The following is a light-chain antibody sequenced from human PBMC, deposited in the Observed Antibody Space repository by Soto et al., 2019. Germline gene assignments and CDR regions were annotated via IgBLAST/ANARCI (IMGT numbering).Light chain of an antibody. J-gene: IGKJ1*01. CDR2: KAS. CDR3: QQYNTYLT. V-gene: IGKV1-5*03. CDR1: QSISTW. Sequence: DIQMTQSPSTLSASVGDRVTITCRASQSISTWLAWYQQKAGKAPKLLIYKASILESGVPSRFSGSGSGTEFTLTISSLQPDDFATYYCQQYNTYLTFGQGTKVEIK.